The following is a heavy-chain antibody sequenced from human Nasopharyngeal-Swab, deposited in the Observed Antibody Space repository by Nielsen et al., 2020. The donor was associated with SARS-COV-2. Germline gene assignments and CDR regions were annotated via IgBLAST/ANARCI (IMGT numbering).Heavy chain of an antibody. CDR3: ARGGVPGSFDY. CDR1: GFTLSDYW. J-gene: IGHJ4*01. V-gene: IGHV3-74*01. Sequence: GESLKISCAASGFTLSDYWMHWVRQAPGKGPVWVSRIPNDGRSTTYADAVKGRFTISRDNDENTLYLQMNSLRAEDTAVYYCARGGVPGSFDYWGQGTLVTVSS. D-gene: IGHD6-19*01. CDR2: IPNDGRST.